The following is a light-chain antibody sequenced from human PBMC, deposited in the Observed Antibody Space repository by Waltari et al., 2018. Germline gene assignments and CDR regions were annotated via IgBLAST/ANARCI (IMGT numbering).Light chain of an antibody. CDR2: DVS. J-gene: IGLJ3*02. V-gene: IGLV2-8*01. Sequence: SALTQPPSASGSPGQSVSISCTGTSSDVGTYNAVSWYQQHPGKAPKLIIYDVSERPSGVPDRFSGSKSANTASLTVSGLQAEDEADYYCNSYAGSNSVVFGGGTKLTVL. CDR3: NSYAGSNSVV. CDR1: SSDVGTYNA.